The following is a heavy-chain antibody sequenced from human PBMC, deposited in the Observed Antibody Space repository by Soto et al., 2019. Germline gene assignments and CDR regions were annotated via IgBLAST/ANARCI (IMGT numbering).Heavy chain of an antibody. CDR1: GYTFTSYG. D-gene: IGHD1-26*01. CDR3: ARKWGRRGTYYYYGMDV. Sequence: ASVKVSCKASGYTFTSYGISWVRQAPGQGLEWMGWISAYNGNTNYAQKLQGRVTMTTDTSTSTAYMELRSLRSDDTAVYYCARKWGRRGTYYYYGMDVWGQGTTVTVSS. V-gene: IGHV1-18*01. J-gene: IGHJ6*02. CDR2: ISAYNGNT.